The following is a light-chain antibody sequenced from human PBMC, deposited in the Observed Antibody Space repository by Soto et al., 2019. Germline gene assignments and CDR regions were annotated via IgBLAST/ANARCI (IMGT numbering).Light chain of an antibody. V-gene: IGKV1-5*01. CDR2: DIS. CDR3: QEYNTFSFT. J-gene: IGKJ2*01. CDR1: HSISSL. Sequence: DIQMTQSHSTLSASVGDRVTITCRASHSISSLLAWYQQKPGKAPKVIIYDISNLESGVPSRFSGSGSGTEFTLTISSLQPEDFATYYCQEYNTFSFTFGQGTRLEI.